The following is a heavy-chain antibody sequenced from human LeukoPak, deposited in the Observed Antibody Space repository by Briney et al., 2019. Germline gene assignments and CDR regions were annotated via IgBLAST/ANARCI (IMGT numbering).Heavy chain of an antibody. V-gene: IGHV1-8*03. Sequence: GASVKVSCKASGYTFTIYDINWVRQATGQGLEWMGWMNPNSGNTGYAQKFQGRVTITRNTSISTAYMELSSLRSDDTALYYCARGLITASVWYSNRGNYFDFWGQGTLVTVSS. CDR1: GYTFTIYD. CDR2: MNPNSGNT. J-gene: IGHJ4*02. D-gene: IGHD6-19*01. CDR3: ARGLITASVWYSNRGNYFDF.